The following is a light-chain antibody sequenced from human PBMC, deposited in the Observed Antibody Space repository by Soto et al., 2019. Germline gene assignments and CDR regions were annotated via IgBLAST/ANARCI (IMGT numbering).Light chain of an antibody. CDR2: EVS. Sequence: QSALTQPASVSGSPGQSITNSCTGTSSDVGSYNLVSWYQQHPGKAPKLMIYEVSKRPSGVSNRFSGSKSGNTASLTISGLQAEDEADYYCCSYAGSSTSYVVFGGGPKVTVL. CDR3: CSYAGSSTSYVV. V-gene: IGLV2-23*02. J-gene: IGLJ2*01. CDR1: SSDVGSYNL.